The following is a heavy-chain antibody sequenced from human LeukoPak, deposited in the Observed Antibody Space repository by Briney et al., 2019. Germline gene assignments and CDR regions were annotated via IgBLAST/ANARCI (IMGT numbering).Heavy chain of an antibody. CDR2: ISSSGSTI. CDR3: ARGWNSGSYYDY. J-gene: IGHJ4*02. Sequence: GGSLRLSCVASGFIFSSYGMNWVRQAPGKGLEWASYISSSGSTIYYADSVKGRFTISRDNAKNSLYLQMNSLRAEDTAVYYCARGWNSGSYYDYWGQGTLVTVSS. V-gene: IGHV3-48*04. CDR1: GFIFSSYG. D-gene: IGHD1-26*01.